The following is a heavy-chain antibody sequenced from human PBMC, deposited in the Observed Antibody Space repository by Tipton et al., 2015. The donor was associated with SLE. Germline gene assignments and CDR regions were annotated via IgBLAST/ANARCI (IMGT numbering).Heavy chain of an antibody. CDR1: GGSISSYY. J-gene: IGHJ4*02. CDR3: ARQTYHYDFSADYIDY. V-gene: IGHV4-59*08. CDR2: IYYSGST. D-gene: IGHD3-22*01. Sequence: TLSLTCTVSGGSISSYYWSWIRQPPGKGLEWIGYIYYSGSTNYNPSLESRVTMSVDTSKNEFSLNLSSVTAADTAVFYCARQTYHYDFSADYIDYWGQGTLVTVSS.